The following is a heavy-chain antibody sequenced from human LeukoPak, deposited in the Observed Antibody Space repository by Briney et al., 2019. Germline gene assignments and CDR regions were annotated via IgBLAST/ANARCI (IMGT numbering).Heavy chain of an antibody. J-gene: IGHJ4*02. CDR1: GFTFSNYG. D-gene: IGHD5-18*01. CDR2: IWYDGSNK. CDR3: ARPDTAMAPSGFDY. V-gene: IGHV3-33*08. Sequence: PGGSLRLSCAASGFTFSNYGMHWVRQAPGKGLEWVAVIWYDGSNKYYADSVKGRFTISRDNSKNTLYLQMNSLRAEDTAVYYCARPDTAMAPSGFDYWGQGTLVTVSS.